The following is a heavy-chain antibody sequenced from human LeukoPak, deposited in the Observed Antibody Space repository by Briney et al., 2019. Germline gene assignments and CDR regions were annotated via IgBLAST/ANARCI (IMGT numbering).Heavy chain of an antibody. CDR1: GFTFSSYA. CDR2: ISYDGSNK. J-gene: IGHJ4*02. Sequence: QPGGSLRLSCAASGFTFSSYAMHWVRQAPGKGLEWVAVISYDGSNKYYADSVKGRFTISRDNSKNTLYLQMNSLRAEDTAVYYCARDQGGADFDYWGQGTLVTVSS. CDR3: ARDQGGADFDY. D-gene: IGHD3-16*01. V-gene: IGHV3-30-3*01.